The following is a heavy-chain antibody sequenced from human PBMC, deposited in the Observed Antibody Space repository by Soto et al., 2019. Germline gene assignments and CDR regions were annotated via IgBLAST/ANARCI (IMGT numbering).Heavy chain of an antibody. V-gene: IGHV4-61*01. CDR3: ASTSIAAAGKPYYYGMDV. CDR2: IYYSGST. CDR1: GGSVSSGSYY. D-gene: IGHD6-13*01. J-gene: IGHJ6*02. Sequence: QVQLQESGPGLVKPSETLSLTCTVSGGSVSSGSYYWSWIRQPPGKGLEWIGYIYYSGSTNYNPSLKSRVTISVDPSKNQFSLKLSSVTAADTAVYYCASTSIAAAGKPYYYGMDVWGQGTTVTVSS.